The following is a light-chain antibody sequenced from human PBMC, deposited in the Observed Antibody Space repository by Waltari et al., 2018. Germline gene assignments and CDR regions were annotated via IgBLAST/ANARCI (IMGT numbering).Light chain of an antibody. CDR2: HAS. CDR3: QKYDNLPAT. J-gene: IGKJ1*01. Sequence: EVVLTQSPGTLSLSPGERATLSCRASQSVGKYLAWYQQKPGQAPRLLIYHASTRAPGIPDRFSGSGSGTDFSLTISRLEPEDFAVYYCQKYDNLPATFGQGTKVEIK. CDR1: QSVGKY. V-gene: IGKV3-20*01.